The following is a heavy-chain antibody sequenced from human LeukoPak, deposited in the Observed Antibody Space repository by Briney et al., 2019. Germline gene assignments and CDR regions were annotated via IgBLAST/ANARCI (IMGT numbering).Heavy chain of an antibody. J-gene: IGHJ4*02. CDR1: GFTFSSYA. V-gene: IGHV3-30-3*01. CDR2: ISYDGSNK. CDR3: ARGEKSDTPGDY. D-gene: IGHD2-2*02. Sequence: GGSLRLSCAASGFTFSSYAMHWVRQAPGKGLEWVAVISYDGSNKYYADSVKGRFTISRDNSKNTLYLQMNSLRAEDTAVYYRARGEKSDTPGDYWGQGTLVTVSS.